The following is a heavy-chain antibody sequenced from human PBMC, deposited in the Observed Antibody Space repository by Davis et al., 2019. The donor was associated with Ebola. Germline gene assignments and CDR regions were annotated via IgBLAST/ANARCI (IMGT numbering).Heavy chain of an antibody. CDR2: INPSGGST. V-gene: IGHV1-46*01. CDR1: GYTFTSYG. CDR3: ARDTRSGIAAAGTDFFDY. Sequence: ASVKVSCKASGYTFTSYGISWVRQAPGQGLEWMGIINPSGGSTSYAQKFQGRVTMTRDTSISTAYMELSRLRSDDTAVYYCARDTRSGIAAAGTDFFDYWGQGTLVTVSS. J-gene: IGHJ4*02. D-gene: IGHD6-13*01.